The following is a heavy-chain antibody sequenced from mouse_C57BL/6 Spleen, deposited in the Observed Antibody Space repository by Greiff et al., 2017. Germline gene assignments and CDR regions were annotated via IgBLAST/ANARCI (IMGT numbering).Heavy chain of an antibody. V-gene: IGHV5-4*01. D-gene: IGHD1-1*01. J-gene: IGHJ1*03. CDR2: ISDGGSYT. CDR1: GFTFSSYA. Sequence: DVKLVESGGGLVKPGGSLKLSCAASGFTFSSYAMSWVRQTPEKRLEWVATISDGGSYTYYPDNVKGRFTISRDNAKNNLYLQMSHLKSEDTAMYYCARDETDYGSPWYFDVWGTGTTVTVSS. CDR3: ARDETDYGSPWYFDV.